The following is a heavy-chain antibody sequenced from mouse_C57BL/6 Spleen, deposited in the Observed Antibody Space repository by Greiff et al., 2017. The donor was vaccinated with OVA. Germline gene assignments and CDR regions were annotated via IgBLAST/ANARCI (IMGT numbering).Heavy chain of an antibody. CDR2: IDPSDSYT. Sequence: VQLQQSGAELVRPGTSVKLSCKASGYTFTSYWMHWVKQRPGQGLEWIGVIDPSDSYTNYNQKFKGKATLTVDTSSSTAYMQLSSLTSEDSAVYYCARGGGITTVVATEFLDYWGQGTTLTVSS. CDR3: ARGGGITTVVATEFLDY. D-gene: IGHD1-1*01. J-gene: IGHJ2*01. V-gene: IGHV1-59*01. CDR1: GYTFTSYW.